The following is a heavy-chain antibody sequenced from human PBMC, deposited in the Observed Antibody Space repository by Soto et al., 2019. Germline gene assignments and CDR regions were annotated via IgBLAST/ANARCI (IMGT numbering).Heavy chain of an antibody. CDR3: AIDEADLITMVRGVIIGPFDY. CDR1: GYTLTELS. Sequence: ASVKVSCKVSGYTLTELSMHWVRQAPGKGLEWMGGFDPEDGETIYAQKFQGRVTMTEDTSTDTAYMELSSLRSEDTAVYYCAIDEADLITMVRGVIIGPFDYWGQGTLVTVSS. D-gene: IGHD3-10*01. V-gene: IGHV1-24*01. J-gene: IGHJ4*02. CDR2: FDPEDGET.